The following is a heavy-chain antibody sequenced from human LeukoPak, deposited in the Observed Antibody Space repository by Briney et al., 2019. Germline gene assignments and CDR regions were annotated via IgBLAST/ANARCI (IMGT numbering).Heavy chain of an antibody. V-gene: IGHV3-30*04. CDR3: ARANYYDSSGYYFLTYYFDY. Sequence: QPGGSLRLSCAASGFTFSSYAMHWVRQAPGKGLEWVAVISYDGSNKYYADSVKGRFTISRDNSKNTLYLQMNSLRAEDTAVYYCARANYYDSSGYYFLTYYFDYWGPGTLVTVSS. CDR1: GFTFSSYA. D-gene: IGHD3-22*01. J-gene: IGHJ4*02. CDR2: ISYDGSNK.